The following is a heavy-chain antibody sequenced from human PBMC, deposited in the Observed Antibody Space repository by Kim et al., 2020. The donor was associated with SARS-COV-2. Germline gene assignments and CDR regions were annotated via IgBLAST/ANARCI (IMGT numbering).Heavy chain of an antibody. CDR3: ARSYYDFWSGYYPQPSFDY. V-gene: IGHV4-59*01. D-gene: IGHD3-3*01. Sequence: SRVTISVDTSKNQFSLKLSSVTAADTAVYYCARSYYDFWSGYYPQPSFDYWGQGTLVTVSS. J-gene: IGHJ4*02.